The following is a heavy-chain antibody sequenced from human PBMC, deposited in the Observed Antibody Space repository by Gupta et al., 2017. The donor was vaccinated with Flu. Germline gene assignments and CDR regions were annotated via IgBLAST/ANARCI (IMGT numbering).Heavy chain of an antibody. J-gene: IGHJ4*02. CDR1: GDSVATTSAA. Sequence: QVQLQQSGPGLVKPSQTLSLTCAISGDSVATTSAAWNWIRHSPSRGLEWLGRTYYKSKWYTDYAVSVQGRITIKPDTSKNQFSLQLNSVTPEDTAVYYCASGYYDSSGYYAMDYWGQGTLVTVSS. CDR2: TYYKSKWYT. D-gene: IGHD3-22*01. V-gene: IGHV6-1*01. CDR3: ASGYYDSSGYYAMDY.